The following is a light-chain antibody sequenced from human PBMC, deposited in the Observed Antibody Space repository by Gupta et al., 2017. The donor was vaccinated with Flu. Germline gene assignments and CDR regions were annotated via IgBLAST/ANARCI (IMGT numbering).Light chain of an antibody. CDR3: QQYNNWGT. J-gene: IGKJ1*01. CDR2: GAS. V-gene: IGKV3-15*01. Sequence: PATLSVSPGERATRSCRASQSVSSNLAWYQQKPGQAPRLLIYGASTRATGIPARFSGSGSGTEFTLTISSLQSEDFAVYYCQQYNNWGTFGQGTKVEIK. CDR1: QSVSSN.